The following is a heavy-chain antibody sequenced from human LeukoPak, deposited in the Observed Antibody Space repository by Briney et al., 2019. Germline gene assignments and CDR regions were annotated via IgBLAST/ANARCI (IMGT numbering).Heavy chain of an antibody. CDR2: INPNTDGI. CDR1: GYTFTDYY. J-gene: IGHJ5*02. Sequence: ASVKVSCKASGYTFTDYYMHWVRQAPGQGLEWMGWINPNTDGINYAQNFRGRVTMTRDTSISTAYMELSSLRSDDTAIYYCARVKALGIVGSTTVLDPWGQGTLVTVSS. D-gene: IGHD1-26*01. V-gene: IGHV1-2*02. CDR3: ARVKALGIVGSTTVLDP.